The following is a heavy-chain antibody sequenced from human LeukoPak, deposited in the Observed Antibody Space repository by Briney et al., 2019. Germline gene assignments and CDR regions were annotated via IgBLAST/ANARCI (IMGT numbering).Heavy chain of an antibody. CDR3: ARSSYSSSSSV. J-gene: IGHJ3*01. CDR2: INSDGSEG. D-gene: IGHD6-6*01. Sequence: GGSRRLSWAVSGFTFGGFWRGCSRQAPRKGLEWVASINSDGSEGYYADVVKGRFTISRDNAKNSLYLQINSLRAEDTAVYYCARSSYSSSSSVWGQGTMVTVSS. V-gene: IGHV3-7*03. CDR1: GFTFGGFW.